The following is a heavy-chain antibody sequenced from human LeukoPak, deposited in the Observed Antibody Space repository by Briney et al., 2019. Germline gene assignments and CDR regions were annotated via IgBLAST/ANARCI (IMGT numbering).Heavy chain of an antibody. CDR3: ARGTGGGAFDI. D-gene: IGHD3-10*01. J-gene: IGHJ3*02. CDR2: INPNSGGI. CDR1: GYTFTGYY. V-gene: IGHV1-2*02. Sequence: ASVKVSCKASGYTFTGYYMHWVRQAPGQGLEWMGWINPNSGGINYAQKFQGRVTMTRDTSISTAYMELSRLRSDDTAVYYCARGTGGGAFDIWGQGTMVTVSS.